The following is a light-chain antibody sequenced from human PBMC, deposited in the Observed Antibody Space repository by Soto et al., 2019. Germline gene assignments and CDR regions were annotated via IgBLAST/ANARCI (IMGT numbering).Light chain of an antibody. V-gene: IGKV3-11*01. CDR1: QSVSSD. J-gene: IGKJ1*01. Sequence: IGLTQSAATLSSSTGERATLSCGASQSVSSDLAWYQQKPGKAPRLLIYDASNRATGIPARFSGSGSGTDFTLTMSSLEPEDFAVYDCQQGSSWPATLGQGTRVAIK. CDR2: DAS. CDR3: QQGSSWPAT.